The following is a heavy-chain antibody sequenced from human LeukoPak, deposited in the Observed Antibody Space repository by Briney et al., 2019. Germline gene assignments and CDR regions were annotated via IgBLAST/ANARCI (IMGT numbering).Heavy chain of an antibody. V-gene: IGHV4-59*08. CDR1: GGSISSYY. J-gene: IGHJ4*02. CDR2: IYYSGST. CDR3: ARHWGSGSYLPDY. Sequence: SETLSLTCTVSGGSISSYYWSWIRQPPGKGLEWIGYIYYSGSTNYNPSLKSRVTISVDTSKNQFSLKLSSVTAADTAVYYCARHWGSGSYLPDYWGQGTLVTVSS. D-gene: IGHD3-10*01.